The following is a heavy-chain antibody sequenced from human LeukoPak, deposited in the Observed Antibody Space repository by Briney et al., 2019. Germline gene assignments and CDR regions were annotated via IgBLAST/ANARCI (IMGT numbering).Heavy chain of an antibody. V-gene: IGHV4-39*01. Sequence: SETLSLTCTVSGASISGSGYYWGWIRQPPGKGLEWIGNIYDSGSTYYNASLQSRVTISIDTSKNQFSLKLSSVTAADTAVYYCARKWAAGAYYYYYMDVWGKGTTVTVSS. J-gene: IGHJ6*03. CDR3: ARKWAAGAYYYYYMDV. CDR2: IYDSGST. D-gene: IGHD6-13*01. CDR1: GASISGSGYY.